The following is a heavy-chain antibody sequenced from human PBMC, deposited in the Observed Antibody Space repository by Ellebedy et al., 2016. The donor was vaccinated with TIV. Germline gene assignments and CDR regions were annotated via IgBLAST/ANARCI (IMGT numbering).Heavy chain of an antibody. CDR2: IYYSGNT. Sequence: SETLSLXXSVSGGSVSSGTYFWSWIRQPPGKGLEFIGSIYYSGNTNYNPSLKSRVTISLDTSKNQFSLKLTSVTAADTAVYYCARALVGTTSFFGYWGQGTLVTVSS. J-gene: IGHJ4*02. CDR1: GGSVSSGTYF. V-gene: IGHV4-61*01. CDR3: ARALVGTTSFFGY. D-gene: IGHD2-21*01.